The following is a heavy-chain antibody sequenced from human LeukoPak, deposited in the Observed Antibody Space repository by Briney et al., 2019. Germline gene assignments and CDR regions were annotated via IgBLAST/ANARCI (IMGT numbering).Heavy chain of an antibody. CDR2: IKSKTDGGTT. V-gene: IGHV3-15*01. D-gene: IGHD3-22*01. CDR1: GFTFSNAW. J-gene: IGHJ3*02. Sequence: KPGGSLRLSCAASGFTFSNAWMSWVRQAPGKGLKWVGRIKSKTDGGTTDYAAPVKGRFTISRDDSKNTLYLQMYSLKTEDTAVYHCTTEVSVSYDSSGYYYSFDAFDIWGQGTMVTVSS. CDR3: TTEVSVSYDSSGYYYSFDAFDI.